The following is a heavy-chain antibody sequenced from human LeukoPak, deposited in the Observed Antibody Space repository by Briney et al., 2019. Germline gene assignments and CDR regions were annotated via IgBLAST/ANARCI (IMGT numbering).Heavy chain of an antibody. Sequence: PGGSLRLSCAASGFTFSSYAMSWVRQAPGKGLEWVSAISGSGGSTYYADSVKGRFTISRDNSKNTLYLQMNSLRAEDTAVYYCAKDHGGGSSWILYYYCGMDVWGQGTTVTVSS. J-gene: IGHJ6*02. CDR2: ISGSGGST. V-gene: IGHV3-23*01. D-gene: IGHD6-13*01. CDR1: GFTFSSYA. CDR3: AKDHGGGSSWILYYYCGMDV.